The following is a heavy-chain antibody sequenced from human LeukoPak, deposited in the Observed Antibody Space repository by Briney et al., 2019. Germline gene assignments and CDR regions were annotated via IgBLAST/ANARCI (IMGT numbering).Heavy chain of an antibody. CDR2: ITAFNGNT. Sequence: ASVKVSCKASGFALYKYNIVWVRQAPGQGLEWVGWITAFNGNTNYAQKVQGRVTMTRDTSISTAYMELSRLRSDDTAVYYCARGGYSGYDRYYYYYYMDVWGKGTTVTISS. J-gene: IGHJ6*03. V-gene: IGHV1-2*02. CDR1: GFALYKYN. CDR3: ARGGYSGYDRYYYYYYMDV. D-gene: IGHD5-12*01.